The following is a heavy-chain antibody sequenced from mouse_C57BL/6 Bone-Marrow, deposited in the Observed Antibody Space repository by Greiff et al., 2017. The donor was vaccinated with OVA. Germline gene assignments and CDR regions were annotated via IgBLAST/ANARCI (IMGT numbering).Heavy chain of an antibody. J-gene: IGHJ2*01. CDR2: IYPRSGNT. CDR3: ASEGGYYGSRSYFDY. V-gene: IGHV1-81*01. CDR1: GYTFTSYG. Sequence: QVQLQQSGAELARPGASVKLSCKASGYTFTSYGISWVKQRTGQGLEWIGEIYPRSGNTYYNEKFKGKATLTADKSSSTAYMELRSLTSEDSAVYFGASEGGYYGSRSYFDYWGQGTTLTVSS. D-gene: IGHD1-1*01.